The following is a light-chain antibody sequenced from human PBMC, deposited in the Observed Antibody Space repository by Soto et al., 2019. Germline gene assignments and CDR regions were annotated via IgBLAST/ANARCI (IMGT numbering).Light chain of an antibody. CDR1: QRIVRNS. J-gene: IGKJ4*01. CDR3: QQYGSSPLT. Sequence: DIVLTQSPGTLSLSPGERATLSCRASQRIVRNSLAWYQQKPGQAPRLLIYGASTRATGFPDRFSGSGCGTDFTLSISRLEPEDFAVDYCQQYGSSPLTFGGGTNVEIK. V-gene: IGKV3-20*01. CDR2: GAS.